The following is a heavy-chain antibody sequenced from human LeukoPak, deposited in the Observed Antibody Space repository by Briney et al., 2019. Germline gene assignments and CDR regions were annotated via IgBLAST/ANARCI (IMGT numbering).Heavy chain of an antibody. CDR1: GFTFSTYA. Sequence: GGSLRLSCAASGFTFSTYAMHWVRQAPGKGLEWVSGISWNSGSIGYADSVKGRFTISRDNAKNSLYLQMNSLRAEDTALYYCAKDKDFDWLSTNWFDPWGQGTLVTVSS. D-gene: IGHD3-9*01. CDR3: AKDKDFDWLSTNWFDP. J-gene: IGHJ5*02. V-gene: IGHV3-9*01. CDR2: ISWNSGSI.